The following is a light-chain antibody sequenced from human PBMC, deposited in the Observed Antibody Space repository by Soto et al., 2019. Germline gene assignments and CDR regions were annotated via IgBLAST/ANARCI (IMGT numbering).Light chain of an antibody. CDR1: QTISSG. Sequence: DIQMTRSPSTLSGXVGDSVTTTCLSCQTISSGLAWYQQKSGKAPKLLIYKASTLKSGGPSRFSGSVSGTEFTLTFSSLQPDDFATYYCQHYNRYSEAFGQGTKVDIK. J-gene: IGKJ1*01. V-gene: IGKV1-5*03. CDR2: KAS. CDR3: QHYNRYSEA.